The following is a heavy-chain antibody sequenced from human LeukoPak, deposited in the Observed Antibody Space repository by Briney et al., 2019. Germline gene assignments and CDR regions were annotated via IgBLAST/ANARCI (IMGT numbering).Heavy chain of an antibody. CDR3: ASNLGTMIVSPFDY. CDR1: GFTFDDYG. V-gene: IGHV3-20*01. CDR2: INWNGGST. D-gene: IGHD3-22*01. Sequence: GGSLRLSCAASGFTFDDYGMSWVRQAPGKGLEWVSSINWNGGSTGYVDSVKGRFTISRDNAKNSLYLQMNSLRAEDTALYHCASNLGTMIVSPFDYWGQGTLVTVSS. J-gene: IGHJ4*02.